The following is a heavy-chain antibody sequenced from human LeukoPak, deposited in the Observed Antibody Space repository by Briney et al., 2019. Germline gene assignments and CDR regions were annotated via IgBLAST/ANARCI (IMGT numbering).Heavy chain of an antibody. V-gene: IGHV4-59*01. CDR3: AREPRHYDILTGYPLYYFDY. CDR1: GGSISSYY. Sequence: SETLSLTCTVSGGSISSYYWSWIRQPPGKGLEWIGYIYYSGSTNYNPSLKSRVTISVGTSKNQFSLKLSSVTAADTAVYYCAREPRHYDILTGYPLYYFDYWGQGTLVTVSS. CDR2: IYYSGST. J-gene: IGHJ4*02. D-gene: IGHD3-9*01.